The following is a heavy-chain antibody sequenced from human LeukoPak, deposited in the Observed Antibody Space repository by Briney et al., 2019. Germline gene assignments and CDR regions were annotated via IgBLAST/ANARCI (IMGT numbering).Heavy chain of an antibody. D-gene: IGHD4-17*01. Sequence: SETLSLTCTVSGGSISSSSYYWGWIRQPPGKGLEWIGSIYYSGSTYYNPSLKSRVTISVDTSKNQFSLKLSSVTAADTAVYYCARAAGMTTVTTAFDYWGQGTLVTVSS. V-gene: IGHV4-39*07. CDR1: GGSISSSSYY. CDR3: ARAAGMTTVTTAFDY. J-gene: IGHJ4*02. CDR2: IYYSGST.